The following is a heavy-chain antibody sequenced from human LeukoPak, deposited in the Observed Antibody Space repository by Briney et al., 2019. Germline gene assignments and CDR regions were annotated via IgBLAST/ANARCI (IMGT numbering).Heavy chain of an antibody. D-gene: IGHD3-10*01. Sequence: PGGSLRLSCAASGFTFSSYGMHWVRQAPGKGLEWGAVIWYDGSNKYYADSVKGRFTISRDNSKNTLYLQMNSLRAEDTAVYYCARDSTMVRGPLGYWGQGTLVTVSS. V-gene: IGHV3-33*01. CDR1: GFTFSSYG. CDR3: ARDSTMVRGPLGY. CDR2: IWYDGSNK. J-gene: IGHJ4*02.